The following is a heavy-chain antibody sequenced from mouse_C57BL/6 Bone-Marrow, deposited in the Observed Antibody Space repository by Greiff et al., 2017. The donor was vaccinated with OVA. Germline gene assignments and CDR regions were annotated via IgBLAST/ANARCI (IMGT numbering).Heavy chain of an antibody. CDR2: IWSGGST. Sequence: QVQLKQSGPGLVQPSQSLSITCTVSGFSLTSYGVHWVRQSPGKGLEWLGVIWSGGSTDYNAAFISRLSISKDNSKSQVFFKMNSLQADDTAIYYWARKEDYGSSPYYFDYWGKGTTLTVSS. D-gene: IGHD1-1*01. CDR1: GFSLTSYG. J-gene: IGHJ2*01. V-gene: IGHV2-2*01. CDR3: ARKEDYGSSPYYFDY.